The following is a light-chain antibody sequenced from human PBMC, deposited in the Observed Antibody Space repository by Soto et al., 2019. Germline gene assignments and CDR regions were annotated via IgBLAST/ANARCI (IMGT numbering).Light chain of an antibody. CDR1: SSDVGGYNY. J-gene: IGLJ1*01. V-gene: IGLV2-14*01. CDR3: SSYTSSSPYV. Sequence: QSVLTQPASVSGSPGQSITISCTGTSSDVGGYNYVSWYQQYPGKAPKLMIYDVSNRPSGVSNRFSASKSGNTASLTISGLQAEDEADYYCSSYTSSSPYVFGTGTKVTVL. CDR2: DVS.